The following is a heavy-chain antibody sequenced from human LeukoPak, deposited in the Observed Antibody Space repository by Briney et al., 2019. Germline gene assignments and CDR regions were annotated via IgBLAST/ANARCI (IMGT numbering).Heavy chain of an antibody. D-gene: IGHD1-14*01. Sequence: KVGESLKISCKGSGYSFTSYWIGWVRQMPGKGLEWMGIIYPGDSDTRYSPSFQGQVTISADKSISTAYLQWSSLKASDTAMYYCARASPGIGEAFDIWGQGTMVTVSS. CDR1: GYSFTSYW. J-gene: IGHJ3*02. CDR2: IYPGDSDT. CDR3: ARASPGIGEAFDI. V-gene: IGHV5-51*01.